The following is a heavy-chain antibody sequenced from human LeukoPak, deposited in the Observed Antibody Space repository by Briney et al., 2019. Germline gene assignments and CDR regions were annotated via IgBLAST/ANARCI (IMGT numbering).Heavy chain of an antibody. CDR2: VSGGGGVT. J-gene: IGHJ5*02. CDR1: GFTFANYA. Sequence: GGSLRLSCAASGFTFANYALTWVRQAPGKGLEWVSTVSGGGGVTYYAGSVKGRFTISRDNSKNTLYLQMNRLRAEDMALYYCAKDDLMDSVSTVRNWFDTWGQGTLVTVSS. V-gene: IGHV3-23*01. D-gene: IGHD5/OR15-5a*01. CDR3: AKDDLMDSVSTVRNWFDT.